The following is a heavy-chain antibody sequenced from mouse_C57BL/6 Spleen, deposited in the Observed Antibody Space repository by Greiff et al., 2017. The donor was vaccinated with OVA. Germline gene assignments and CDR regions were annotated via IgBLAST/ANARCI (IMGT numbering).Heavy chain of an antibody. CDR2: IYPGSGNT. D-gene: IGHD1-1*01. V-gene: IGHV1-84*01. CDR1: GYTFTDYY. J-gene: IGHJ4*01. Sequence: QVQLKQSGPELVKPGASVKISCKASGYTFTDYYINWVKQRPGQGLEWIGWIYPGSGNTKYNEKFKGKATLTVDTSSSTAYMQLSSLTSEDSAVYFCARSTVVAHDSYYYAMDYWGQGTSVTVSS. CDR3: ARSTVVAHDSYYYAMDY.